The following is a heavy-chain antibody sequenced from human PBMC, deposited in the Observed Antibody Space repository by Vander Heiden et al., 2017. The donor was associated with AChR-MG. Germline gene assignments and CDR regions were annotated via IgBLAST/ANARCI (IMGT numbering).Heavy chain of an antibody. CDR2: ISSSGSTI. D-gene: IGHD2-2*03. J-gene: IGHJ5*02. CDR3: ARVSGYCSSTSCYPWFDP. Sequence: QVQLVESGGGLVKPGGSLRLSCAASGFTFSYYYMSWIRQAPGKGLEWVSYISSSGSTIYYADSVKGRFTISRDNAKNSLYLQMNSLRAEDTAVYYCARVSGYCSSTSCYPWFDPWGQGTLVTVSS. CDR1: GFTFSYYY. V-gene: IGHV3-11*01.